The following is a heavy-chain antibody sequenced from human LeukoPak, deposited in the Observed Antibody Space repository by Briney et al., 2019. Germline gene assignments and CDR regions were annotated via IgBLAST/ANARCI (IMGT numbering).Heavy chain of an antibody. CDR2: ISYDGSSK. Sequence: GGSLRLSCAASGFTFSSYGMHWVRQAPGKGLEWVAVISYDGSSKYYADSVKGRFTISRDNSKNTLYLQMNSLRAEDTAVYYCAKDGRWEQQLPTGTSFDYWGQGTLVTVSS. J-gene: IGHJ4*02. D-gene: IGHD6-13*01. CDR3: AKDGRWEQQLPTGTSFDY. V-gene: IGHV3-30*18. CDR1: GFTFSSYG.